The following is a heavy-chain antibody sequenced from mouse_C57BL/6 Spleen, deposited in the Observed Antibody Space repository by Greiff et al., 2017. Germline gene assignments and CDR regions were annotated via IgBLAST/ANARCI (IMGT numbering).Heavy chain of an antibody. CDR3: TRTYYYGSSPFDY. D-gene: IGHD1-1*01. CDR1: GYTFTDYE. CDR2: IDPENGGT. J-gene: IGHJ2*01. V-gene: IGHV1-15*01. Sequence: QVQLKESGAELVRPGASVTLSCKASGYTFTDYEMHWVKQTPVHGLEWIGAIDPENGGTAYNQKFKGKAILTADKSSSTAYMELRSLTSEDSAVYYCTRTYYYGSSPFDYWGQGTTLTVSS.